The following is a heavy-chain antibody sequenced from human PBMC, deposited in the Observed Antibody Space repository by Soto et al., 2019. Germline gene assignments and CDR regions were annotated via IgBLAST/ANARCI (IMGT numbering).Heavy chain of an antibody. CDR3: ARTPDRSLGYCSGGSCYSQTYYFDY. CDR2: INHSGST. J-gene: IGHJ4*02. CDR1: GGSFSGYY. V-gene: IGHV4-34*01. Sequence: QVQLQQWGAGLLKPSETLSLTCAVYGGSFSGYYWSWIRQPPGKGLEWIGEINHSGSTNYNPSLKSRVTISVDTSKNQFSLKLSSVTAADTALYYCARTPDRSLGYCSGGSCYSQTYYFDYWGQGTLVTVSS. D-gene: IGHD2-15*01.